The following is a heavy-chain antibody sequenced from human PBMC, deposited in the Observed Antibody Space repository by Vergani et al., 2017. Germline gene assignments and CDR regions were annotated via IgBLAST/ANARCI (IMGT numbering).Heavy chain of an antibody. CDR2: INHSGST. V-gene: IGHV4-34*01. D-gene: IGHD1-26*01. CDR1: GGSFSGYY. J-gene: IGHJ5*02. CDR3: ARGGIVGAPQWFDP. Sequence: QVQLQQWGAGLLKPSETLSLTCAVYGGSFSGYYWSWIRQPPGKGLEWIGEINHSGSTNYNPSLKSRVTISVDTSKNQFSLKLSSVTAADTAVYYCARGGIVGAPQWFDPWGQGTLVTVSS.